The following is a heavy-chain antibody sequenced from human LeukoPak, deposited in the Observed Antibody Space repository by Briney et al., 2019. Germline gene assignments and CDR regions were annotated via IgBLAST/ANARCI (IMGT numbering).Heavy chain of an antibody. CDR3: ARLDGDYDRGSCGMDV. CDR1: GYSFTIYW. CDR2: TYPGDSDT. V-gene: IGHV5-51*01. J-gene: IGHJ6*02. Sequence: GESLKISCKGSGYSFTIYWIAWVRQMSGKGLEWMGKTYPGDSDTTYSPSFQGQVTISVDRSTSTAYLQWNSLKASDTAMYYCARLDGDYDRGSCGMDVWGQGTTVTVSS. D-gene: IGHD4-17*01.